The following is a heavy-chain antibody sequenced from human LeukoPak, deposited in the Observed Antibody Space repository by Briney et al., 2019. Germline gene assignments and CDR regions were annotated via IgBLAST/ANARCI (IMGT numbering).Heavy chain of an antibody. J-gene: IGHJ6*03. Sequence: GASVTVSCKASGYTFTSYGISWVRQAPGQGLEWMGWISAYNGNTNYAQKLQGRVTMTTDTSTSTAYMELRSLRSDDTAVYYCARDGYEDSPATGNSYDYYYYMDVWGKGATVTVSS. V-gene: IGHV1-18*01. D-gene: IGHD5-12*01. CDR3: ARDGYEDSPATGNSYDYYYYMDV. CDR2: ISAYNGNT. CDR1: GYTFTSYG.